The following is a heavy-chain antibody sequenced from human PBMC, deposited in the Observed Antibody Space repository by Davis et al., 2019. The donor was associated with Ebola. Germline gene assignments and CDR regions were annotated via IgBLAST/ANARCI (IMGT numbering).Heavy chain of an antibody. Sequence: PGGSLRLSCAASGFTFSSYSMNCARQVPGTGLAWVSSISTSSRYIYYADSVKGRFTISRDNAKNSLYLQMNSLRAEDTAVYYCARDAPDDSLYYYGMDIWGQGTTVTVSS. D-gene: IGHD2-15*01. CDR1: GFTFSSYS. J-gene: IGHJ6*02. CDR3: ARDAPDDSLYYYGMDI. V-gene: IGHV3-21*01. CDR2: ISTSSRYI.